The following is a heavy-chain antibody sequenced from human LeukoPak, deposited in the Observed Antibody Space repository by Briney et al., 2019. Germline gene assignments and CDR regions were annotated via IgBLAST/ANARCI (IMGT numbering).Heavy chain of an antibody. CDR2: IYSGGTT. Sequence: GGSLRLSCAASGFTVSSNYMSWVRQAPGKGLEWVSVIYSGGTTYYADSVRGRFTISRDNSKNTLYLQMNSLRAEDTAVYYCASVSTVHAFDIWGQGTMVTVSS. V-gene: IGHV3-53*01. J-gene: IGHJ3*02. CDR1: GFTVSSNY. D-gene: IGHD4-17*01. CDR3: ASVSTVHAFDI.